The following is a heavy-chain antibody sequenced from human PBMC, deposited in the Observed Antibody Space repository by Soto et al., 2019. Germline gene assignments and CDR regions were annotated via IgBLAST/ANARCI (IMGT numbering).Heavy chain of an antibody. V-gene: IGHV3-23*01. CDR2: ISGSGGRT. J-gene: IGHJ2*01. CDR1: GFTFSSFA. CDR3: AKDTSGATSWYYWYFVL. D-gene: IGHD6-13*01. Sequence: EVQLLESGGGLVQPGGSLRLSCAASGFTFSSFAVSWVRQAPGKGLEWVSAISGSGGRTYYADSVKGRVTISRDNSKSTLYLQMNSLRVDDTAVYYCAKDTSGATSWYYWYFVLWGRGTLVTVSS.